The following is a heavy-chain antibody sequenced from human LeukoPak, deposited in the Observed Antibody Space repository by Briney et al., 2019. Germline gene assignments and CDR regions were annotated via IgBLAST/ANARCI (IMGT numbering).Heavy chain of an antibody. J-gene: IGHJ4*02. CDR1: GGSFSGYY. Sequence: SETLSLTCAVYGGSFSGYYWSWIRQPPGKGLEWIGEINHSGSTNYNPSLKSRVTISVDTSKNQFSLKLSSVTAADTAVYYCARDSSGYPPDYWGQGTLVTVSS. CDR3: ARDSSGYPPDY. CDR2: INHSGST. D-gene: IGHD3-22*01. V-gene: IGHV4-34*01.